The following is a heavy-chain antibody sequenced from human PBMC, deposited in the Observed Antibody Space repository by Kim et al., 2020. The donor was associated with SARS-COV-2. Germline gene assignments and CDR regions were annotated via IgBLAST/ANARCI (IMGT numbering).Heavy chain of an antibody. J-gene: IGHJ3*01. CDR3: ARQGTPGYYDSSGYYYGGAFDV. V-gene: IGHV4-39*01. CDR2: IYYSGST. CDR1: GGSISSSSYY. Sequence: SETLSLTCTVSGGSISSSSYYWGWIRQPPGKGLEWIGSIYYSGSTYYNPSLKSRVTISVDTSKNQFSLKLSSVTAADTAVYYCARQGTPGYYDSSGYYYGGAFDVWGQGTMV. D-gene: IGHD3-22*01.